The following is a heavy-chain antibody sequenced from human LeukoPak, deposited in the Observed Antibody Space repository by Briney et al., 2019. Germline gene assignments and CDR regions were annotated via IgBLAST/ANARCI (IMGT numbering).Heavy chain of an antibody. CDR1: GGSISSSSYY. CDR3: ARHRPATPFDY. Sequence: SETLSLTCTVSGGSISSSSYYWGWIRQPPGRGLEWIGSIYYSGSTYYNPSLKSRVTISVDTSKNQFSLKLSSVTAADTAVYYCARHRPATPFDYWGQGTLVTVSS. CDR2: IYYSGST. V-gene: IGHV4-39*01. J-gene: IGHJ4*02.